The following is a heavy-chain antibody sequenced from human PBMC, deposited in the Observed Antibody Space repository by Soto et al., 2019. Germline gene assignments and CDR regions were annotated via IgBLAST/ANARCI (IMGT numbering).Heavy chain of an antibody. J-gene: IGHJ4*02. CDR2: ISISSSYI. CDR1: GFTFSSYV. V-gene: IGHV3-21*01. Sequence: GGSLRLSWPASGFTFSSYVMNGVRQAPGKGLEWVSSISISSSYIYYADSVKGRFTISRDNAKNSLYLQMNSLRAEDTAVYYCARDVVSPYYFDYWGQGTLVTVSS. D-gene: IGHD3-22*01. CDR3: ARDVVSPYYFDY.